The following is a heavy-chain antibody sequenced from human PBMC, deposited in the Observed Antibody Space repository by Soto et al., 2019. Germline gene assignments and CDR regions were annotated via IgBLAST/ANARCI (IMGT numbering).Heavy chain of an antibody. CDR1: GYTFTGYY. J-gene: IGHJ6*02. V-gene: IGHV1-2*04. D-gene: IGHD6-6*01. CDR2: INPNSGGT. CDR3: ARLSSSLNGMDV. Sequence: GASVKVSCKASGYTFTGYYMHWVRQAPGQGLEWMGWINPNSGGTNYAQKFQGWVTVTRDTSISTAYMELSRLRSDDTAVYYCARLSSSLNGMDVWGQGTTVTVSS.